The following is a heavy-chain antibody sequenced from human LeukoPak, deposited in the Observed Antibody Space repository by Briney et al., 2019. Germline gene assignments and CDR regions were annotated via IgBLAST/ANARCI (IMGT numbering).Heavy chain of an antibody. CDR2: ISSSSSTI. Sequence: PGGSLRLSCAASGFTFNSYSMNWVRQAPGKGLEWVSYISSSSSTIYYADSVKGRFTISRDNAKNSLYLQMNSLRAEDTAVYYCARVGDGYNVGFDYWGQGTLVTVSS. J-gene: IGHJ4*02. D-gene: IGHD5-24*01. CDR1: GFTFNSYS. V-gene: IGHV3-48*01. CDR3: ARVGDGYNVGFDY.